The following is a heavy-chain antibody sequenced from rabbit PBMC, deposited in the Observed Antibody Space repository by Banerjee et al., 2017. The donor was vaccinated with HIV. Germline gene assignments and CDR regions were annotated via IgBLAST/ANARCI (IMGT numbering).Heavy chain of an antibody. J-gene: IGHJ4*01. V-gene: IGHV1S40*01. CDR2: IYAGSRGST. CDR1: GFTLSSSYY. Sequence: QSLEESGGDLVKPGASLTLTCTASGFTLSSSYYMCWVRQAPGKGLEWIACIYAGSRGSTYYASWAKGRFTISKASSTTVTLQMTSLTAADTATYFCARSYDDYGDYYNLWGPGTLVTVS. D-gene: IGHD2-1*01. CDR3: ARSYDDYGDYYNL.